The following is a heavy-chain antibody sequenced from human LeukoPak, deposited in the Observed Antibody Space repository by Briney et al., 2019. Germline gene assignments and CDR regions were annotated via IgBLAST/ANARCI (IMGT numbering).Heavy chain of an antibody. Sequence: GASVKVSCNASGYAFTNHYMHWVRRAPGQGPEWIGLINHRGDITTSAQRFQDRITMTRDTSTSTDYMELRSLTSEDTAVYYCARGNGSRWPHYHYMDVWGKGTTVIVSS. CDR2: INHRGDIT. J-gene: IGHJ6*03. D-gene: IGHD6-13*01. CDR1: GYAFTNHY. V-gene: IGHV1-46*01. CDR3: ARGNGSRWPHYHYMDV.